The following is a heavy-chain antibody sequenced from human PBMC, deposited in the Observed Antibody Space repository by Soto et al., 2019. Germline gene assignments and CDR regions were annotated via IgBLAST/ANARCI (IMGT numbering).Heavy chain of an antibody. Sequence: PGGSLRLSCTGSGFTFSNYAMSWVRQAPGKGLEWVAVISYSGAKKHYPDSVKGRFTISRDNSKNTLYLQMNSLRAEDTAVYYCARDRQWLPRDGLRSSYYFDYWGQGTLVTVSS. V-gene: IGHV3-23*01. J-gene: IGHJ4*02. CDR1: GFTFSNYA. CDR3: ARDRQWLPRDGLRSSYYFDY. CDR2: ISYSGAKK. D-gene: IGHD6-19*01.